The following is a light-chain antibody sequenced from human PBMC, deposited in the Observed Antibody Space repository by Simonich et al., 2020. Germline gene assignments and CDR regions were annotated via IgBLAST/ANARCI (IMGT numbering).Light chain of an antibody. J-gene: IGLJ2*01. Sequence: QSALTQPASVSGSPGQSITISCPGTSSDVGGYNYVSWYQQNPGKAPKLMIYDVSNRPSGVSNRFSGSKSGNTASLTISGLQAEDEADYYCSSYTSSSTVVFGGGTKLTVL. CDR2: DVS. CDR1: SSDVGGYNY. CDR3: SSYTSSSTVV. V-gene: IGLV2-14*03.